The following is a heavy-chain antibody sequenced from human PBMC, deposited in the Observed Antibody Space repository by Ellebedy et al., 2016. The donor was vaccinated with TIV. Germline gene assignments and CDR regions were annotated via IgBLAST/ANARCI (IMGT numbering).Heavy chain of an antibody. CDR1: GFSFSNFW. J-gene: IGHJ4*02. D-gene: IGHD3-16*01. V-gene: IGHV3-7*01. Sequence: PGGSLRLSCAAWGFSFSNFWMSWIRQAPGKGLEWVAHIKTDGSETYYVDSVKGRFTISRGNAKNALFLQMGGLRVDDAAVYDCVGFEVFNHWGQGAPVTVSS. CDR3: VGFEVFNH. CDR2: IKTDGSET.